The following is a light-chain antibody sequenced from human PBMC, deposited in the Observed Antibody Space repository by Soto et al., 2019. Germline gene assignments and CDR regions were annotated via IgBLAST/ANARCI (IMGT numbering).Light chain of an antibody. CDR3: QSSDSSLSGSF. CDR2: GNS. V-gene: IGLV1-40*01. J-gene: IGLJ1*01. CDR1: SSNIGAGYD. Sequence: QSVLTQPPSVSGAPGQRVTISCTGSSSNIGAGYDVHWYQQLPGTAPKLLIYGNSNRPSGVPDRFSGSKSGTSASLAITGLQADDEANYYCQSSDSSLSGSFVGTGTKVPFL.